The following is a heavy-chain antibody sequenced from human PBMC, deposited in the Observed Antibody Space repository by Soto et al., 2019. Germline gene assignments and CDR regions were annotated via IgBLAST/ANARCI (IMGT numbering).Heavy chain of an antibody. J-gene: IGHJ4*02. Sequence: DVQLVESGGGLVQPGRSLRLSCAASGFTFDDYARHWVRQAPGKGLEWVSGISWNSYNIDYADSVKGRFTISRDNAKNSLYLQMNSLRAEDTALYYCAKGRRVLLGVADSFDFWGQGTLVTVSS. CDR1: GFTFDDYA. CDR3: AKGRRVLLGVADSFDF. V-gene: IGHV3-9*01. CDR2: ISWNSYNI. D-gene: IGHD6-19*01.